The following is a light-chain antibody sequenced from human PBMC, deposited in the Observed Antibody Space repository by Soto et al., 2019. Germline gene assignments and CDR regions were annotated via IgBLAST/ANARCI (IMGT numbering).Light chain of an antibody. CDR2: GAS. CDR1: QSVSTR. CDR3: QQYNNWPIT. Sequence: EIVMTQSPATLSVSPGERVTFSCRASQSVSTRLAWYQHKPGQAPRFLMYGASTRATGIPARFSGSGSGTEFTLTISSLQSEDFAVYYCQQYNNWPITFGQGTRLEIK. V-gene: IGKV3-15*01. J-gene: IGKJ5*01.